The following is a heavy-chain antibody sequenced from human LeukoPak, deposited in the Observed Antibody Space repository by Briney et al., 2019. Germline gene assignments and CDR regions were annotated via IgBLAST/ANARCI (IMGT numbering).Heavy chain of an antibody. CDR2: IIPIFGTA. V-gene: IGHV1-69*01. Sequence: GSSVKVSCKASGGTFSSYAISWVRQAPGQGLEWMGGIIPIFGTANYAQKFQGRVTITADESTSTAYMELSSLRSDDTAVYYCARDRGGQWLLSNWFDPWGQGTLVTVSS. D-gene: IGHD6-19*01. CDR1: GGTFSSYA. CDR3: ARDRGGQWLLSNWFDP. J-gene: IGHJ5*02.